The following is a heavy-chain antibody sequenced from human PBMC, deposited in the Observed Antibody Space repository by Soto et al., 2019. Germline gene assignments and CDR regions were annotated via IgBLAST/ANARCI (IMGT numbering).Heavy chain of an antibody. CDR1: GGSFSGYY. J-gene: IGHJ5*02. V-gene: IGHV4-34*01. Sequence: QVQLQQWGAGLLKPSETLSLTCAVYGGSFSGYYWSWIRQPPGKGLEWIGEINHSGSTNYNPSLKSRVTISVDRSKNQFSLKLSSVTAADTAVYYCAREFGDDSSGYWWFDPWGQGTLVTVSS. CDR3: AREFGDDSSGYWWFDP. D-gene: IGHD3-22*01. CDR2: INHSGST.